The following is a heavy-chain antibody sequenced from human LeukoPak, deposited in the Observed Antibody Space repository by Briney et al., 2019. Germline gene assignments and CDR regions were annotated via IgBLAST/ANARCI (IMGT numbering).Heavy chain of an antibody. CDR2: ISGSGGST. CDR1: GFTFSSYA. D-gene: IGHD2-2*01. CDR3: AKGWQRSRYQLIQGYYFDY. J-gene: IGHJ4*02. Sequence: GGSLRLSCAASGFTFSSYAMSWVRQAPGKGLEWVSAISGSGGSTYYADSVKGRFTISRDNSKNTLYLQMNSLRAEDTAVYYCAKGWQRSRYQLIQGYYFDYWGQGTLVTVSS. V-gene: IGHV3-23*01.